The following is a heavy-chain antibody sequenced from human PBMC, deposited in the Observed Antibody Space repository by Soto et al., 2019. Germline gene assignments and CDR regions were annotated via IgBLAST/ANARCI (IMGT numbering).Heavy chain of an antibody. CDR2: IIPIFGTA. J-gene: IGHJ4*02. Sequence: QVQLVQSGAEVKKPGSSVKVSCKASGGTFSSYAISWVRQAPGQALEWMGGIIPIFGTANYAQKFQGRVTITVDESTSTAYMEMSSRRSEATAVYYWARERASYSSSWHPNFDYWGQGTLGTVSS. V-gene: IGHV1-69*01. CDR3: ARERASYSSSWHPNFDY. CDR1: GGTFSSYA. D-gene: IGHD6-13*01.